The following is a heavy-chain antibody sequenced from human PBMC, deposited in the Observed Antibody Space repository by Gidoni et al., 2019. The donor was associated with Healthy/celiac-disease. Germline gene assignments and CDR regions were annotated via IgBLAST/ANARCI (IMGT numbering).Heavy chain of an antibody. CDR3: VRASSAGSQDWFDP. J-gene: IGHJ5*02. CDR2: SNPNRVGT. V-gene: IGHV1-2*04. Sequence: QEQLGQSGAEVTKPVTSVKVSCYDSGYTFTGYYRHCVRQAPGQGREWMEWSNPNRVGTNYAQKLHGWVTMTRDTSISTAYMELSRLRSDDTAVYYCVRASSAGSQDWFDPWGQGTLVTVSS. D-gene: IGHD6-25*01. CDR1: GYTFTGYY.